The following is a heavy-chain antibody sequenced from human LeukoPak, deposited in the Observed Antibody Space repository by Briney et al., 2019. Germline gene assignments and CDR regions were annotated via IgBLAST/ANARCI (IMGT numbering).Heavy chain of an antibody. V-gene: IGHV1-2*02. D-gene: IGHD3-22*01. CDR3: ARGSYDSIDFEYFHH. CDR1: GYTFTGYY. Sequence: ASVKVSCNASGYTFTGYYMHWVRQAPGQGLEWMGWINPNSGGTNYAQKFQGRVTMTRDTSIGTAYVELNRLRSDDTAVYYCARGSYDSIDFEYFHHWGQGTLVTVSS. CDR2: INPNSGGT. J-gene: IGHJ1*01.